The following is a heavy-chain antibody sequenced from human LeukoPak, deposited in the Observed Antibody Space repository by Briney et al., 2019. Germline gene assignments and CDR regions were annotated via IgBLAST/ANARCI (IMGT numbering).Heavy chain of an antibody. CDR2: IIPIFGTA. CDR3: ARGRYCSSTSCFFDY. Sequence: SVKVSCKASGGTFSSYAISWVRQAPGQGLEWMGGIIPIFGTANYAQKFQVRVTITADKSTSTAYMELSSLRSEDTAVYYCARGRYCSSTSCFFDYWGQGTLVTVSS. J-gene: IGHJ4*02. CDR1: GGTFSSYA. D-gene: IGHD2-2*01. V-gene: IGHV1-69*06.